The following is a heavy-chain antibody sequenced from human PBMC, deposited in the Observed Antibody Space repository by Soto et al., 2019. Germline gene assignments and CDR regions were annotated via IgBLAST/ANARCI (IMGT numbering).Heavy chain of an antibody. CDR1: GYTFTDSH. CDR3: ARAYDSVCDS. D-gene: IGHD3-3*01. CDR2: INPDTGDR. J-gene: IGHJ4*02. Sequence: ASVKVSCKASGYTFTDSHIHWVRQAPGQGLEWMGWINPDTGDRNYAQRFQGRLTLTRDTSITTAYMALTRLTSDDTAVYFCARAYDSVCDSWGQGTLVTVSS. V-gene: IGHV1-2*02.